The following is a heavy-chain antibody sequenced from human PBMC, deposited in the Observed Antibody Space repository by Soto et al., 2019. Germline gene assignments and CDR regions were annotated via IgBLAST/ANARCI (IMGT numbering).Heavy chain of an antibody. D-gene: IGHD2-21*01. CDR2: IRNKANSYTT. Sequence: PGGSLRLSCAAFGFTFSDHYMDWVRQAPGKGLEWVCRIRNKANSYTTEYAASVKGRFTISRDDSKNLLFLQMYSLKTEDTAVYYCSRAGILPTPYYFDYWGQGTLVTVSS. CDR1: GFTFSDHY. CDR3: SRAGILPTPYYFDY. V-gene: IGHV3-72*01. J-gene: IGHJ4*01.